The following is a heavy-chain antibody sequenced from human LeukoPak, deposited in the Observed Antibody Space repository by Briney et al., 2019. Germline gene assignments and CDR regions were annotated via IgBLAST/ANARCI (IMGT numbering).Heavy chain of an antibody. CDR2: IYHSGST. CDR3: ARDVRYCSSTSCTNWFDP. Sequence: SETLSLTCAVYGGSFSSGGYSWSWIRQPPGKGLEWIGYIYHSGSTYYNPSLKSRVTISVDRSKNQFSLKLSSVTAADTAVYYCARDVRYCSSTSCTNWFDPWGQGTLVTVSS. CDR1: GGSFSSGGYS. D-gene: IGHD2-2*01. J-gene: IGHJ5*02. V-gene: IGHV4-30-2*01.